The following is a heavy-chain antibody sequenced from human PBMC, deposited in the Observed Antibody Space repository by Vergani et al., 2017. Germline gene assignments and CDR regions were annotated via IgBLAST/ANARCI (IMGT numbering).Heavy chain of an antibody. V-gene: IGHV1-2*02. Sequence: QVQLVQSGAEVKKPGASVKVSCKASGYTFTSYDINWVRQAPGQGLEWMGWINPNSGGTNYAQKFQGRVTMTRDTSISTAYMELSRLRSDDTAVYYCARAVVPAAIGAGGWFDPWGQGTLVTVSS. CDR3: ARAVVPAAIGAGGWFDP. CDR2: INPNSGGT. J-gene: IGHJ5*02. D-gene: IGHD2-2*01. CDR1: GYTFTSYD.